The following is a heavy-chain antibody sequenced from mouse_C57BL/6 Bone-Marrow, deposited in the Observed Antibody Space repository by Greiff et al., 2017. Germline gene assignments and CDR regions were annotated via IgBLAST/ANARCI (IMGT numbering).Heavy chain of an antibody. CDR3: ARWRDYDDYYAMDY. D-gene: IGHD2-4*01. Sequence: QVHVKQSGAELVKPGASVKLSCKASGYTFTSYWMHWVKQRPGQGLEWIGMIHPNSGSTNYNEKFKSQATLTVDKSSSTAYMQLSSLTSEDSAVYYCARWRDYDDYYAMDYWGQGTSVTVSS. CDR1: GYTFTSYW. V-gene: IGHV1-64*01. CDR2: IHPNSGST. J-gene: IGHJ4*01.